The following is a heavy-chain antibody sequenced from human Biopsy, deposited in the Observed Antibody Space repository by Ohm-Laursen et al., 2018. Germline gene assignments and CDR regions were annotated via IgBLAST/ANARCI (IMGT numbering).Heavy chain of an antibody. D-gene: IGHD3-22*01. J-gene: IGHJ4*02. Sequence: SLRLSCAASGFHFSDYYMSWIRQAPGKGLEWISYIASSGGTTYYVDSVKGRFTISRDNAEKSLYLQMNGLRAEDTAVYYCARDNPETYDYDNDDNSPFPRRYIDYWGQGTLVTVSS. CDR2: IASSGGTT. V-gene: IGHV3-11*01. CDR1: GFHFSDYY. CDR3: ARDNPETYDYDNDDNSPFPRRYIDY.